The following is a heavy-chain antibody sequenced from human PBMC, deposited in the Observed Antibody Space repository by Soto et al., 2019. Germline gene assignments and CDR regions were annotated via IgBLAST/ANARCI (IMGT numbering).Heavy chain of an antibody. J-gene: IGHJ4*02. V-gene: IGHV4-59*05. Sequence: SETLSLTCTVSGGSISSYYWSWIRQPPGKGLEWIGSIYYSGSTYYNPSLKSRVTISVDTSKNQFSLKLSSVTAADTAVYYCARHSDGTVTTIDYWGQGTLVTVSS. D-gene: IGHD4-17*01. CDR1: GGSISSYY. CDR2: IYYSGST. CDR3: ARHSDGTVTTIDY.